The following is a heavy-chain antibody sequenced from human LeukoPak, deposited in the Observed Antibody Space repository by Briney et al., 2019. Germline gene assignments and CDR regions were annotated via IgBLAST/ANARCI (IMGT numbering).Heavy chain of an antibody. D-gene: IGHD2-2*01. Sequence: SGGSLRLSCTASGFTFSNYAMSWVRKAPGTGLEWFSAITDSGGDTYHSDSVKGRFIISRDNSKNSLYLHMNSLRAEDTAVYHCAKGSSASRPYYFDYWGQGTLVTVSS. CDR2: ITDSGGDT. CDR1: GFTFSNYA. J-gene: IGHJ4*02. CDR3: AKGSSASRPYYFDY. V-gene: IGHV3-23*01.